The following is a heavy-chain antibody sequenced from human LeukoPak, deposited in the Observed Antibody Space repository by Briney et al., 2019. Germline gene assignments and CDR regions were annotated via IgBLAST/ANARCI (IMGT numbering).Heavy chain of an antibody. CDR3: ARGFRNGPFDC. J-gene: IGHJ4*02. V-gene: IGHV3-20*04. D-gene: IGHD2-8*01. CDR2: INRNGGST. Sequence: QPGGSLRLSCEASGFTFDDYGMSWVRQPPGKGLEWVSGINRNGGSTDCADSVKGRFTISRDNAKNSHFLQMNSLRVEDTALYYCARGFRNGPFDCWGQGTLVTVSS. CDR1: GFTFDDYG.